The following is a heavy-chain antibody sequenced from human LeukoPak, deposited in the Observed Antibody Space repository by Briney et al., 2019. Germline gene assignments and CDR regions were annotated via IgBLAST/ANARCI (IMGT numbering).Heavy chain of an antibody. V-gene: IGHV4-34*01. D-gene: IGHD5-18*01. CDR2: INHSGST. J-gene: IGHJ4*02. CDR1: GVSFSGYY. Sequence: SETLSLTCAVYGVSFSGYYWSWIRQPPGKGLEWVGEINHSGSTNYNPSLKSRVTISVDTSKNQFSLKLSSVTAADTAVYYCVRGNAMVNYFDYWGQGTLVTVSS. CDR3: VRGNAMVNYFDY.